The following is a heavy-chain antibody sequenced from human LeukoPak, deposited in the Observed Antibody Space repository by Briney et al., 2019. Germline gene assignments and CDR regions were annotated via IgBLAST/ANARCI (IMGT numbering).Heavy chain of an antibody. CDR1: GYTFTSYG. CDR2: INTNTGNP. Sequence: ASVKVSCKASGYTFTSYGISWVRQAPGQGLEWMGWINTNTGNPTYAQGFTGRFVFSLDTSVSTAYLQISSLKAEDTAVYYCARGAVTVTTGFDYWGQGTLVTVSS. D-gene: IGHD4-17*01. J-gene: IGHJ4*02. V-gene: IGHV7-4-1*02. CDR3: ARGAVTVTTGFDY.